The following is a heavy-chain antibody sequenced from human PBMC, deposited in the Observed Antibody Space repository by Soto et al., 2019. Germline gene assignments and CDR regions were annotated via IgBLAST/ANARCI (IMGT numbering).Heavy chain of an antibody. CDR3: ARDSSAAGYFDY. V-gene: IGHV3-48*02. CDR2: ISSGSGTK. D-gene: IGHD6-19*01. CDR1: GFTFSSFG. J-gene: IGHJ4*02. Sequence: GGSLRLSCAASGFTFSSFGMNWVRQAPGKGLEWLSYISSGSGTKYYTDSVKGRVTISRDNAKNSLYLQMSSLTDEDTAVYYCARDSSAAGYFDYWGQGTLVTVSS.